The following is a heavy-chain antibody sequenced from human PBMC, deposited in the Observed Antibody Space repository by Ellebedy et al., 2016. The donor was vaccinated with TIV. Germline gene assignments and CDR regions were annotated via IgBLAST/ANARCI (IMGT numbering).Heavy chain of an antibody. CDR2: IIPILGIA. CDR3: ARTPRTYYYVMDV. V-gene: IGHV1-69*04. Sequence: ASVKVSCKASGGTFSSYAISWVRQAPGQGLEWMGRIIPILGIANYTQKFQGRVTMTRNTSISTAYMVLSSLRSEDTAVYFCARTPRTYYYVMDVWGQGTTVTVSS. CDR1: GGTFSSYA. J-gene: IGHJ6*02.